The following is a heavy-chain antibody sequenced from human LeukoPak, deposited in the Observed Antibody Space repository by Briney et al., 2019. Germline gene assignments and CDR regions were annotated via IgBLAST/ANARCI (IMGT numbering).Heavy chain of an antibody. CDR2: IIPIFGTA. Sequence: ASVKVSCKASGGTFSSYAISWVRQAPGQGREWMGGIIPIFGTANYAQKFQGRVTITTDESTSTAYMELSSLRSEDTAVYYCARCSLRSDDAFDIWGQRTMVTVSS. D-gene: IGHD3-10*01. CDR3: ARCSLRSDDAFDI. CDR1: GGTFSSYA. V-gene: IGHV1-69*05. J-gene: IGHJ3*02.